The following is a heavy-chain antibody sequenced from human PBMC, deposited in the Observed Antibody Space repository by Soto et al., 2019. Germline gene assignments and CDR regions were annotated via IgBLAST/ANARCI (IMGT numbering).Heavy chain of an antibody. V-gene: IGHV3-7*03. J-gene: IGHJ4*02. D-gene: IGHD2-21*02. CDR2: IKQDGSEK. Sequence: HPGGSLRLSCAASGFTFSSYWMSWVRQAPGKGLEWVANIKQDGSEKYYVDSVKGRFTISRDNAKNSLYLQMNSLRAEDTAVYHCARDLFDCGGDCPRDYWGQGTLVTVSS. CDR3: ARDLFDCGGDCPRDY. CDR1: GFTFSSYW.